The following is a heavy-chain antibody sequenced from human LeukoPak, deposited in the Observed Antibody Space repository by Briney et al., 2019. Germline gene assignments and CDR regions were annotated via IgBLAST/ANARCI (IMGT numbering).Heavy chain of an antibody. J-gene: IGHJ3*02. D-gene: IGHD3-16*02. Sequence: GGSLRLSCAASGFTFSSYAMHWVRQAPGKGLEWVAVISYDGSNKYYADSVKGRFTISRDNSKNTLYLQMNSLRAEDTAVYYCAREGAIVGNAFDIWGQGTMVSVSS. V-gene: IGHV3-30*04. CDR1: GFTFSSYA. CDR3: AREGAIVGNAFDI. CDR2: ISYDGSNK.